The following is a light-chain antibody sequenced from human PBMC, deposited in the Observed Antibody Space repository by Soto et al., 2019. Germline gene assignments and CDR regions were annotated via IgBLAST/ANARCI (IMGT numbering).Light chain of an antibody. V-gene: IGKV3-20*01. J-gene: IGKJ2*01. CDR1: QSVSANY. Sequence: EIVLTQSPGTLSLSPGERATLSCRASQSVSANYLAWYQQKPGQAPTLLIYGASSRATGIPDRFSGSGSGTDFTLTISRLEPEAFAVYYCQQYGGSPPYTFGQGTKLEIK. CDR2: GAS. CDR3: QQYGGSPPYT.